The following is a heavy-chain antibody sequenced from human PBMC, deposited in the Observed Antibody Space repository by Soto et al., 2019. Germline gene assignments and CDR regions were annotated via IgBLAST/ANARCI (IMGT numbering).Heavy chain of an antibody. CDR2: LNAANGDT. CDR1: GYTFTDHA. Sequence: QVHFVQSGAEVKEPGASVKVSCKASGYTFTDHAMHWVRQAPGQGLEWMGWLNAANGDTRYSPKFRGRLTITRDTFANTAYMELSSLTSEDTAVYYCARDGHTTTSPNSYYGMDVWGQGTTVTVSS. CDR3: ARDGHTTTSPNSYYGMDV. D-gene: IGHD4-17*01. J-gene: IGHJ6*02. V-gene: IGHV1-3*01.